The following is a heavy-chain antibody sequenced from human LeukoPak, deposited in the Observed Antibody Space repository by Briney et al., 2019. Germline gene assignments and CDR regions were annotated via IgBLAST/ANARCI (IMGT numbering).Heavy chain of an antibody. CDR1: GSTFTGYY. V-gene: IGHV1-2*06. CDR3: ARDYCGGDCFPDY. CDR2: INPNSGDT. D-gene: IGHD2-21*02. Sequence: ASVKVSCKASGSTFTGYYVHWVRQAPGQGLEWMGRINPNSGDTNYAQKFQGRVTMTRDTSISTAYMELSRLRSDDTAVYYCARDYCGGDCFPDYWGQGTLVTVSS. J-gene: IGHJ4*02.